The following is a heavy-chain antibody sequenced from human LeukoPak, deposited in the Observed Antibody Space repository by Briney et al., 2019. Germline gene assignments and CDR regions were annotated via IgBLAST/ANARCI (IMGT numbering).Heavy chain of an antibody. CDR2: INHSGST. CDR1: GGSFSGYY. Sequence: SETLSLTCAVYGGSFSGYYWSWIRQSPGKGLEWIGEINHSGSTNYNPSLKSRVTISVDTSKNQFSLKLSSVTAADTAVYYCAREATGSGWSDYFDYWGQGTLVTVSS. CDR3: AREATGSGWSDYFDY. D-gene: IGHD6-19*01. V-gene: IGHV4-34*01. J-gene: IGHJ4*02.